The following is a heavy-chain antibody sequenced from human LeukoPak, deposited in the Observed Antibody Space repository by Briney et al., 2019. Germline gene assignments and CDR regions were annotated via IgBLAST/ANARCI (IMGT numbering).Heavy chain of an antibody. CDR2: INPSGGST. J-gene: IGHJ6*02. CDR3: AGDWAYCSSTSCYLYYYYGMDV. D-gene: IGHD2-2*01. Sequence: GASVKVSCKASGYTFTSYYMHWVRRAPGQGLEWMGIINPSGGSTSYAQKFQGRVTMTRDTSTSTVYMELSSLRSEDTAVYYCAGDWAYCSSTSCYLYYYYGMDVWGQGTTVTVSS. V-gene: IGHV1-46*01. CDR1: GYTFTSYY.